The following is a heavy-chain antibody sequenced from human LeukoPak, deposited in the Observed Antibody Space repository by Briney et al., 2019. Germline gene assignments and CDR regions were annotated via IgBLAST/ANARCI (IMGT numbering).Heavy chain of an antibody. J-gene: IGHJ4*02. CDR2: ISSSGSTI. CDR3: ARVLNYYDSSGYYFSY. Sequence: GGSLRLSCAASGFTFSSYEMNWVRQAPGKGLEWVSYISSSGSTIYYADSVKGRFTISRDNAKNSLYLQMNSLRAEDTAVYYCARVLNYYDSSGYYFSYWGQGTLVTVSS. V-gene: IGHV3-48*03. D-gene: IGHD3-22*01. CDR1: GFTFSSYE.